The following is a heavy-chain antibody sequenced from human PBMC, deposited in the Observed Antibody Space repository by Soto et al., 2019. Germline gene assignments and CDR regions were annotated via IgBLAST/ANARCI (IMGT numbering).Heavy chain of an antibody. J-gene: IGHJ6*02. V-gene: IGHV3-30-3*01. CDR3: AKEGWERRVYYYGMDV. CDR2: ISYDGSNK. D-gene: IGHD1-26*01. CDR1: GLTCSSYA. Sequence: PGGSLRLSWAASGLTCSSYAMHWVRQAPGKGLEWVAVISYDGSNKYYADSVKGRFTISRDNSKNTLYLQMNSLIPEGTAVYYCAKEGWERRVYYYGMDVWGQGTTVTVSS.